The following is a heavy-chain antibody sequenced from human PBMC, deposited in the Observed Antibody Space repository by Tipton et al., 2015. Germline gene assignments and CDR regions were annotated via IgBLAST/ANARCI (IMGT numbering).Heavy chain of an antibody. Sequence: TLSLTCTVSGGSVSSGSYYWNWIRQPPGKGLEWIGYIYYSGSTNYNPSLKSRVTISVDTSKNQFSLHLSSVTAADTAAYYCAREVWYNDSTGYDYWGQGTLVTVSS. V-gene: IGHV4-61*01. CDR2: IYYSGST. D-gene: IGHD3-22*01. CDR3: AREVWYNDSTGYDY. CDR1: GGSVSSGSYY. J-gene: IGHJ4*02.